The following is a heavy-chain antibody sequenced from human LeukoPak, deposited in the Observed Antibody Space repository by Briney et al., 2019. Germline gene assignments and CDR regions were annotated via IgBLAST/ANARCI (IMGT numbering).Heavy chain of an antibody. CDR1: GFTYSSYW. CDR3: ARGRLYCTNGVCQERNLDRAPDY. J-gene: IGHJ4*02. Sequence: PGGSLRLSCAASGFTYSSYWMSWVRQAPGKGLEWVANIKQDGSEKYYVDSVKGRFTISRDNAKNSLYLQMNSLRAEDTAVYYCARGRLYCTNGVCQERNLDRAPDYWGQGTLVTVSS. D-gene: IGHD2-8*01. CDR2: IKQDGSEK. V-gene: IGHV3-7*03.